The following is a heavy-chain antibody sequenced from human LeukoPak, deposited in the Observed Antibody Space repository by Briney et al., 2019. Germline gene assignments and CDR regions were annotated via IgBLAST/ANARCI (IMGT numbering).Heavy chain of an antibody. CDR1: GFTFSSYA. CDR2: TTDSGSRT. J-gene: IGHJ3*02. D-gene: IGHD3-10*01. Sequence: PGGSLRLSCAASGFTFSSYAMRWVRQAPGKGLEWVSSTTDSGSRTYYADSVKGRFTISRDNSKNMLYLQMNSLRAEDTAVYYCAKAEAQYYYGEPDDAFDIWGQGTMVTVSS. V-gene: IGHV3-23*01. CDR3: AKAEAQYYYGEPDDAFDI.